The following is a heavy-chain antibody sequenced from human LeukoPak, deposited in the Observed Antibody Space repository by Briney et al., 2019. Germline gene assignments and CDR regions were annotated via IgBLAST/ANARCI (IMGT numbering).Heavy chain of an antibody. V-gene: IGHV3-53*01. Sequence: GGSLRLSCAASGFTVSSNYMSWVRQAPGKGLEWASVIYSGGSTYYADSVKGRFTISRDNSKNTLYLQMNSLRAEDTAVYYCARDSGYPTGYFDYWGQGTLVTVSS. CDR3: ARDSGYPTGYFDY. D-gene: IGHD3-10*01. CDR1: GFTVSSNY. CDR2: IYSGGST. J-gene: IGHJ4*02.